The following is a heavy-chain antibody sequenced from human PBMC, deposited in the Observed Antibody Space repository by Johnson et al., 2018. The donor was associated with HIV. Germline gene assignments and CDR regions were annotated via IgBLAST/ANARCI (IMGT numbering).Heavy chain of an antibody. V-gene: IGHV3-23*04. CDR1: GFTFSSYA. Sequence: EVQLVESGGGLVQPGGSLRLSCAASGFTFSSYAMSWVRQAPGKGLEWVSAISGSGGSTYYADSVKGRFTISRDNSKDTLYLQMNSLRAEDTAVYYCARDPSYDMAHTDGFDIWGQGTMVTVSS. CDR2: ISGSGGST. CDR3: ARDPSYDMAHTDGFDI. J-gene: IGHJ3*02. D-gene: IGHD3-22*01.